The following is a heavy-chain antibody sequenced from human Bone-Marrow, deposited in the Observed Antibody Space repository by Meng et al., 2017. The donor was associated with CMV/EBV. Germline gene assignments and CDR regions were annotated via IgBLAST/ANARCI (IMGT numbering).Heavy chain of an antibody. CDR1: GFIFSSYS. CDR3: ARAKDTTGIAASGSGY. D-gene: IGHD1-1*01. Sequence: GGSLRLSCAASGFIFSSYSMNWVRQAPGKGLEWVSSTDSSGRIIYYAESVKGRFTISRDNAKNSLYLQMNSLRAEDTAVYYCARAKDTTGIAASGSGYWGQGTLVTVSS. V-gene: IGHV3-21*06. CDR2: TDSSGRII. J-gene: IGHJ4*02.